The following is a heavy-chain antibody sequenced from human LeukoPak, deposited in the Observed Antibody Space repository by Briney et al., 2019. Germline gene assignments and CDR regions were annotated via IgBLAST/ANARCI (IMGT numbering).Heavy chain of an antibody. CDR3: ARDLTPIVVVFDDAFDI. J-gene: IGHJ3*02. D-gene: IGHD2-21*01. CDR1: GGSFSNYH. CDR2: INHSGST. V-gene: IGHV4-34*01. Sequence: SETLSLTCAVSGGSFSNYHWSWIRQPPGKGLEWIGEINHSGSTNYNPSLKSRVTISLDTSKNQFSLKLSSVTAADTAVYYCARDLTPIVVVFDDAFDIWGQGTMVTVSS.